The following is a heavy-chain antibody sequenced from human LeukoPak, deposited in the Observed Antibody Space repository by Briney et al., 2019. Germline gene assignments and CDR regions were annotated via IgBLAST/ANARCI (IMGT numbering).Heavy chain of an antibody. D-gene: IGHD3-22*01. J-gene: IGHJ4*02. Sequence: GGSLSLSCAASGFTVSSNYMSWVRQAPGKGLEWVSVIYSGGRTYYADSVKGRFTISRDNSKNTLYLQMNSLRAEDTAVYYCARTYYYDISGYYFFEYWGQGTLVTVSS. CDR2: IYSGGRT. V-gene: IGHV3-53*01. CDR3: ARTYYYDISGYYFFEY. CDR1: GFTVSSNY.